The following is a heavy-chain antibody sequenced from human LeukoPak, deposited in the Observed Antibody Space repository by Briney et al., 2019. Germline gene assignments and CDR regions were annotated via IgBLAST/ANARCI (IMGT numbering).Heavy chain of an antibody. Sequence: GGSLRLSCAASGFSFSSYWMHWVRQAPGKGLVWVSRINTDGSSTNYADSVKGRFTISRDNAKNTLYLQMNSLRAEDTAVYYCARVIMGASNWFDPWGQGTLVTVSS. CDR2: INTDGSST. D-gene: IGHD1-26*01. J-gene: IGHJ5*02. V-gene: IGHV3-74*01. CDR3: ARVIMGASNWFDP. CDR1: GFSFSSYW.